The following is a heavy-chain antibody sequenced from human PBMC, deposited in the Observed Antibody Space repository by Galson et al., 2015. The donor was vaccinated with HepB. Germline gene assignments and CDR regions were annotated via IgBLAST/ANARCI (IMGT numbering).Heavy chain of an antibody. CDR1: GFTFSSRG. V-gene: IGHV3-23*01. J-gene: IGHJ4*02. CDR3: VSNQYIQGSYFNFDN. D-gene: IGHD3-10*01. CDR2: ISGNGGNI. Sequence: SLRLSCAASGFTFSSRGLSWVRQPPGNGLGWVAVISGNGGNIHYADSVKGRFTISRDNSKNTLYLQMKSLRGDDTATYYCVSNQYIQGSYFNFDNWGQGTRVTVSS.